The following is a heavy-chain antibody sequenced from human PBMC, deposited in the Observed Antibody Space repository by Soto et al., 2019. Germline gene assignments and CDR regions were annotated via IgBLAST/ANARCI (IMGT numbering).Heavy chain of an antibody. CDR3: ARIITSVGYYYDSSGYYGAFDI. J-gene: IGHJ3*02. V-gene: IGHV5-51*06. D-gene: IGHD3-22*01. CDR2: IYPGDSDT. CDR1: GYSFTSYW. Sequence: GESLKISCKGSGYSFTSYWIGWVRQMPGKGLEWMGIIYPGDSDTRYSPSFQGQVTISADKSISTAYLQWSSLKASDTDMYYCARIITSVGYYYDSSGYYGAFDIWGQGKMVTVSS.